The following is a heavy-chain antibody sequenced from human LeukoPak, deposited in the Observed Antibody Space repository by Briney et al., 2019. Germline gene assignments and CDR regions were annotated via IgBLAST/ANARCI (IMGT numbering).Heavy chain of an antibody. CDR2: IYYSGST. D-gene: IGHD6-13*01. CDR1: GGSFSSGSCY. J-gene: IGHJ4*02. CDR3: ARALKPIAAAGPDFDY. V-gene: IGHV4-61*01. Sequence: SETLSLTCTVSGGSFSSGSCYWSWIRQPPGTGLEWIGYIYYSGSTNYNPSLKSRVTISVDTSKNQFSLKLSSVTAADTAVYYCARALKPIAAAGPDFDYWGQGTLVTVSS.